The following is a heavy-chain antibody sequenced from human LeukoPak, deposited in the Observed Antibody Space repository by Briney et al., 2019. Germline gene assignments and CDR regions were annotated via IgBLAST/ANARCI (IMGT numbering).Heavy chain of an antibody. Sequence: GASVKVSCKASGYTFTGYYMHWVRQAPGQGLEWMGWINPNSGGTNYAQKFQGRVTMTRDTSISTAYMELSRLRSDDTAVYYCARERPECSGGSCYSRGEYGMDVWGQGTTVTVSS. J-gene: IGHJ6*02. CDR2: INPNSGGT. V-gene: IGHV1-2*02. CDR3: ARERPECSGGSCYSRGEYGMDV. CDR1: GYTFTGYY. D-gene: IGHD2-15*01.